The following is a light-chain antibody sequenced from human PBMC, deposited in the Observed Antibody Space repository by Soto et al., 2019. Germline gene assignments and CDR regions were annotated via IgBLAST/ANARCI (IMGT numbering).Light chain of an antibody. CDR1: QSISSW. V-gene: IGKV1-5*01. CDR2: DAS. Sequence: DIQMTQSPSTLSASVGDRVTITCRASQSISSWLAWYQQKPGKAPKLLIYDASSLESGVPSRFSGSGSGTEFTLTISSLQPDDFATYYCQQYNSYRFTFGGGTKVEI. CDR3: QQYNSYRFT. J-gene: IGKJ4*01.